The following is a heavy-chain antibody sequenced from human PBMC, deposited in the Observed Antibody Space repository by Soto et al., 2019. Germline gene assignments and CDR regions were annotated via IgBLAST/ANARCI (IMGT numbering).Heavy chain of an antibody. J-gene: IGHJ4*02. Sequence: ASVKVSCKASGYTFSSYSIHWVRQAPGHSLEWMGWISPGNGDTQYSQKFQGRVTISRDRSAATTYLELSSLRSKDTAVYYCARNVAGAASPDFWGQGTLVTVSS. D-gene: IGHD6-6*01. V-gene: IGHV1-3*01. CDR2: ISPGNGDT. CDR3: ARNVAGAASPDF. CDR1: GYTFSSYS.